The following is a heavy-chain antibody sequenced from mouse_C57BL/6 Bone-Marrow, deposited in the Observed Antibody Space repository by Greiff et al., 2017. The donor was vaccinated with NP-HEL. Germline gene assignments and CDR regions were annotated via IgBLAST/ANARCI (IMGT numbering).Heavy chain of an antibody. D-gene: IGHD1-1*01. J-gene: IGHJ2*01. V-gene: IGHV7-3*01. CDR2: IRNKANGYTT. CDR1: GFTFTDYY. Sequence: EVQVVESGGGLVQPGGSLSLSCAASGFTFTDYYMSWVRQPPGKALEWLGFIRNKANGYTTEYSASVKGRFTISRDNSQSILYLQMNALRAEDSATYDCARYAYGSRYYFDYWGQGTTLTVSS. CDR3: ARYAYGSRYYFDY.